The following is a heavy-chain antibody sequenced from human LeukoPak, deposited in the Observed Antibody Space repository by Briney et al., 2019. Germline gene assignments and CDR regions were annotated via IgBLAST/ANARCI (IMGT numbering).Heavy chain of an antibody. CDR3: ARASPDYHGMDV. CDR2: IWYDGSNI. Sequence: GGSLRLSCAASGFTFSSYGMHWVRQAPGKGLEWVAVIWYDGSNIYHADSVKGRFTISRDNSKNTLYLQMNSLRAEDTAVYYCARASPDYHGMDVWGQGTTVTVSS. D-gene: IGHD4/OR15-4a*01. J-gene: IGHJ6*02. CDR1: GFTFSSYG. V-gene: IGHV3-33*01.